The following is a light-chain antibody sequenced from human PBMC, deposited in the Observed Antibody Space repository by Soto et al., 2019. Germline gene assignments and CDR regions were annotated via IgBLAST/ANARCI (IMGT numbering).Light chain of an antibody. CDR1: SSDVGRYNY. Sequence: QSALTQPPSASGSLGQSVTIPCTGTSSDVGRYNYVSWYQQHPGKVPKLLIYEVSNRPSGVPDRFSGSKSGNTASLTVSGLQAEDEADYYCNSYAGGDWVFGVETKVTVL. J-gene: IGLJ3*02. V-gene: IGLV2-8*01. CDR3: NSYAGGDWV. CDR2: EVS.